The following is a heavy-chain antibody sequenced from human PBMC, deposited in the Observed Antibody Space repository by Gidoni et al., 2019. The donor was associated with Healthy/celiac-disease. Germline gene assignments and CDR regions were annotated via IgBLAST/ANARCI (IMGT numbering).Heavy chain of an antibody. Sequence: QVQLVESGGGVVQPGRSLRLSCAASGFTFSSYGMHGVRQAPGKGLGWGAGGGENGSNKYYADSVKGRFTISRDNSKNTLYLQMNSLRAEDTAVYYCARGGGKQWLWGLGYWGQGTLVTVSS. CDR1: GFTFSSYG. J-gene: IGHJ4*02. V-gene: IGHV3-33*01. D-gene: IGHD6-19*01. CDR2: GGENGSNK. CDR3: ARGGGKQWLWGLGY.